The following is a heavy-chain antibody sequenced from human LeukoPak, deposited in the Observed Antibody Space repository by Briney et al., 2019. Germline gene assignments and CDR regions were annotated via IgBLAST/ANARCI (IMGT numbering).Heavy chain of an antibody. J-gene: IGHJ4*02. CDR2: ILHSGTT. D-gene: IGHD5-24*01. V-gene: IGHV4-38-2*01. CDR3: ASNLHGYNNFDY. CDR1: GYSISSAYY. Sequence: SSETLSLTCAVSGYSISSAYYWGWIRQPPGKGLEYIGIILHSGTTYYNPSLKSRVTISVDTSKNQFSLKLGSVTAADTAVYYCASNLHGYNNFDYWGQGILVTVSS.